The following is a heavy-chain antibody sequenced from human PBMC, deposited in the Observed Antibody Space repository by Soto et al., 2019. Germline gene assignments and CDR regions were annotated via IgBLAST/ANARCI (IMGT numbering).Heavy chain of an antibody. J-gene: IGHJ4*02. D-gene: IGHD3-3*01. CDR1: GFTFDDYA. V-gene: IGHV3-9*01. CDR3: AKDMIFGSGGASFDY. Sequence: GGSLRLSCAASGFTFDDYAMHWVRQAPGKGLEWVSGISWNSGSIGYADSVKGRFTISRDNAKNSLYLQMNSLRAEDTALYYCAKDMIFGSGGASFDYWGQGTLVTVSS. CDR2: ISWNSGSI.